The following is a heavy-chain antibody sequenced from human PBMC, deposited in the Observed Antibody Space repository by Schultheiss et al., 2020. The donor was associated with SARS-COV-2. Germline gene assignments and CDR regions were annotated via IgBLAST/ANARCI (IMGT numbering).Heavy chain of an antibody. CDR1: GFTFSSYW. Sequence: GGSLRLSCAASGFTFSSYWMSWVRQAPGKGLEWVAVISYDGSNKYYADSVKGRFTISRDNSKNTLYLQMNSLRAEDTAVYYCAKDGAGFDYWGQGTLVTVSS. V-gene: IGHV3-30*18. CDR2: ISYDGSNK. D-gene: IGHD1-26*01. CDR3: AKDGAGFDY. J-gene: IGHJ4*02.